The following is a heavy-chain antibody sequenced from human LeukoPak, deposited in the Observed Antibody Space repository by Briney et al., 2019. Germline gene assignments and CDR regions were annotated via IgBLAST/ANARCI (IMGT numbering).Heavy chain of an antibody. CDR3: ARGLSSYYDSSDAFDI. J-gene: IGHJ3*02. CDR1: GGSFSGYY. CDR2: INHSGST. V-gene: IGHV4-34*01. Sequence: PSETLSLTCAVYGGSFSGYYWGWIRQPPGKGLEWIGEINHSGSTNYNPSLKSRVTISVDTSKNQFSLKLSSVTAADTAVYYCARGLSSYYDSSDAFDIWGQGTMVTVSS. D-gene: IGHD3-22*01.